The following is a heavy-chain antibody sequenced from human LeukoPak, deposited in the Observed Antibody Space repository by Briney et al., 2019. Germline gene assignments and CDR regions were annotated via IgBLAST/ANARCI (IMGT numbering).Heavy chain of an antibody. J-gene: IGHJ5*02. V-gene: IGHV5-51*01. CDR2: IYPGDSDT. CDR3: ARSWGKPTYYDFWSGYYTLFDP. CDR1: GYSFTSYW. Sequence: GESLKISCKGSGYSFTSYWIGWVRQMPGKGLEWMGIIYPGDSDTRYSPSFQGQVTISADKSISTAYLQWSSLKASDTAMCYCARSWGKPTYYDFWSGYYTLFDPWGQGTLVTVSS. D-gene: IGHD3-3*01.